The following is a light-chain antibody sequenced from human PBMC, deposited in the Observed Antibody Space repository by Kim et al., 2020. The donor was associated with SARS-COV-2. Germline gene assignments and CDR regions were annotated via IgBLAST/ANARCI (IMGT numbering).Light chain of an antibody. CDR1: KLGDKY. Sequence: YELTQPPSVSVSPGQTASITCSGDKLGDKYACWYQQKPGQSPVLVIYQDSKRPSGIPERFSGSNSGNTATLTISGTQAMDEADYYCQAWDSSSVVFGGGTQLTVL. CDR2: QDS. V-gene: IGLV3-1*01. CDR3: QAWDSSSVV. J-gene: IGLJ2*01.